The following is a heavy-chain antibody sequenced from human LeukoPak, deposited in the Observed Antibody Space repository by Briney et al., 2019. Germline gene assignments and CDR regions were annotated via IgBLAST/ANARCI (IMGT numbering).Heavy chain of an antibody. Sequence: ASVKVSCKASGYTFTSYGITWVRQAPGQGLEWMGWISAYNGNTNYAQKFQDRVTMTTDTSTSTAYMELRSLRSDDTAMYYCARVLGIQLWASSDYWGQGTLVTVSS. V-gene: IGHV1-18*01. CDR3: ARVLGIQLWASSDY. D-gene: IGHD5-18*01. CDR2: ISAYNGNT. CDR1: GYTFTSYG. J-gene: IGHJ4*02.